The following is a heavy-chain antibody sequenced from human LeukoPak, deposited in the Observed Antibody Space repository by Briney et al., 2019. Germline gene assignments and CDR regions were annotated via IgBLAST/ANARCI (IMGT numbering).Heavy chain of an antibody. J-gene: IGHJ6*04. CDR2: ISGSASVT. CDR3: AKSRGSGSYYYYGLDV. V-gene: IGHV3-23*01. Sequence: GGSLRLSCAASGFTFSTYAMSWVRQAPGKGLEWVSGISGSASVTYSSASVKGRFTISRDNSKNTLYLQMNSLRAEDTAVYYRAKSRGSGSYYYYGLDVWGKGTTVTVSS. CDR1: GFTFSTYA. D-gene: IGHD3-10*01.